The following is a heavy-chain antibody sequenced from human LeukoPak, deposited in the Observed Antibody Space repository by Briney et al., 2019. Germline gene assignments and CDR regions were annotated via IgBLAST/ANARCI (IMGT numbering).Heavy chain of an antibody. CDR3: VLEVRGVIPGNWFDP. J-gene: IGHJ5*02. D-gene: IGHD3-10*01. V-gene: IGHV1-46*01. CDR1: GYTFTSYY. Sequence: GASVKVSCKASGYTFTSYYMHWVRQAPGQGLEWMGIINPSGGSTSYAQKFQGRVTITADESTSTAYMELSSLRSEDTAVYYCVLEVRGVIPGNWFDPWGQGTLVTVSS. CDR2: INPSGGST.